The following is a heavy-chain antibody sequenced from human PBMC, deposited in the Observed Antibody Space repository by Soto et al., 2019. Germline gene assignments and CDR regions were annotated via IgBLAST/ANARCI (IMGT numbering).Heavy chain of an antibody. Sequence: QVQLQQWGAGLLKPSETLSLTCAVYGGSFSGYYWSWIRQPPGKGLEWIGEINHSGSTNYNPSLKSRVTISVDTSKNQFSLKLSSVTAADTAVYYCARGHNIVVVVAASPTANWFDPWGQGTLVTVSS. J-gene: IGHJ5*02. V-gene: IGHV4-34*01. D-gene: IGHD2-15*01. CDR1: GGSFSGYY. CDR2: INHSGST. CDR3: ARGHNIVVVVAASPTANWFDP.